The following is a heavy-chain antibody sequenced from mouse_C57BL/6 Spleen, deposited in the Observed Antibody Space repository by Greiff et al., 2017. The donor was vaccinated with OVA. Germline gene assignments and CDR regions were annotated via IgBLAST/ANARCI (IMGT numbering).Heavy chain of an antibody. J-gene: IGHJ3*01. CDR2: ISYDGSN. CDR1: GYSITSGYY. V-gene: IGHV3-6*01. Sequence: ESGPGLVKPSQSLSLTCSVTGYSITSGYYWNWIRQFPGNKLEWMGYISYDGSNNYNPSLKNRISITRDTSKNQFFLKLNSVTTEDTATYYCASGGYYQFAYWGQGTLVTVSA. CDR3: ASGGYYQFAY. D-gene: IGHD2-3*01.